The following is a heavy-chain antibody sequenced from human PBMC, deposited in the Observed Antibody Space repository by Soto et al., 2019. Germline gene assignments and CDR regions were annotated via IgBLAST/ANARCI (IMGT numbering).Heavy chain of an antibody. V-gene: IGHV1-69*06. Sequence: SVKVSCKASGGTFSSYAISWVRQAPGQGLEWMGGIIPIFGTANYAQKFQGRVTITADKSTSTAYMELSSPRSEDTAVYYCARANSDSSSWYLDYWGQGTLVTVYS. J-gene: IGHJ4*02. CDR3: ARANSDSSSWYLDY. CDR2: IIPIFGTA. CDR1: GGTFSSYA. D-gene: IGHD6-13*01.